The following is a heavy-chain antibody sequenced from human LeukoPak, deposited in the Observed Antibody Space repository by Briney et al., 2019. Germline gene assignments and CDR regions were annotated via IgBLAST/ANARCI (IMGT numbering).Heavy chain of an antibody. Sequence: GGSLRLSCAASGFTFRDYYMSWIRPGPGKGRNGDTYNSSSASTIYYADSVKGRFTTSRDNAKNLMYLQMAGLRAEDTAVYCCASRRPGVCTGWGQGALVTVSS. CDR1: GFTFRDYY. CDR3: ASRRPGVCTG. CDR2: NSSSASTI. D-gene: IGHD3-10*01. J-gene: IGHJ4*02. V-gene: IGHV3-11*01.